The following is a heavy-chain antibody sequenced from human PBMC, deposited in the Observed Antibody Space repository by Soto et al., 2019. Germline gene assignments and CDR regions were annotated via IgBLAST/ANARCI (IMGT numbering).Heavy chain of an antibody. Sequence: XETLSLTCAVSGDSISSGYYWGWIRQPPVKGLEWIGSIYHSGSTYYNPSLKSRVTISVDTSKNQFSLKLSSVTAADTAVYYCARDNPITIFGVVHSWFDHWGQGTLVTVSS. D-gene: IGHD3-3*01. CDR1: GDSISSGYY. CDR3: ARDNPITIFGVVHSWFDH. CDR2: IYHSGST. V-gene: IGHV4-38-2*02. J-gene: IGHJ5*02.